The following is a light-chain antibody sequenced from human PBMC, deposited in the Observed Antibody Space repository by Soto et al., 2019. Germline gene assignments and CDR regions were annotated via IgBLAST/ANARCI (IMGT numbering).Light chain of an antibody. V-gene: IGKV3-11*01. CDR3: QQRSNWPT. CDR1: QSLGNY. CDR2: DAS. Sequence: ETVLTQSPATLSLSPGERATLSCRASQSLGNYLAWYQQKPGQAPRLLIYDASTRATGIPARFSGSGSGTDFTLTISSLEPEDFAVYYCQQRSNWPTFGGGPRWRSN. J-gene: IGKJ4*01.